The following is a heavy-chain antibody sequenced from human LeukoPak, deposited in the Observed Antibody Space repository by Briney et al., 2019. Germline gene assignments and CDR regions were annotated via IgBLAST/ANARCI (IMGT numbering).Heavy chain of an antibody. D-gene: IGHD3-3*01. CDR1: GGTFSSYA. Sequence: GASVKVSCKASGGTFSSYAISWVRQAPGQGLEWMGGIIPILGIANYAQKFQGRVTITADKSTSTAYMEPSSLRSEDTAVYYCATGSYYDFWSRSYYYYGMDVWGQGTTVTVSS. V-gene: IGHV1-69*10. J-gene: IGHJ6*02. CDR2: IIPILGIA. CDR3: ATGSYYDFWSRSYYYYGMDV.